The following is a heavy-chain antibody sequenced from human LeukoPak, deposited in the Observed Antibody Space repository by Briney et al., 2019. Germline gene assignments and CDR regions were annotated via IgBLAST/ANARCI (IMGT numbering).Heavy chain of an antibody. J-gene: IGHJ6*03. V-gene: IGHV3-30*02. Sequence: GGSLRLSCEASGFTFTSFGMHWVRQAPGKGLEWVAFIRYDGSYEYYADSVKGRFTISRDNSKTTLYLQMNSLRSEDTAVYYCAKDGGLHLYYYYNYMDIWGKGTTVTVSS. CDR1: GFTFTSFG. CDR2: IRYDGSYE. CDR3: AKDGGLHLYYYYNYMDI. D-gene: IGHD5-24*01.